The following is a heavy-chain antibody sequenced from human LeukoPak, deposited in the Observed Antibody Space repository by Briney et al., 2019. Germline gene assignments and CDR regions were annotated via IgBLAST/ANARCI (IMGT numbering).Heavy chain of an antibody. V-gene: IGHV1-8*01. CDR1: XYTFTXXD. CDR2: MNPNSGNT. D-gene: IGHD6-13*01. CDR3: VIAAAGSSYYYYGMDV. J-gene: IGHJ6*02. Sequence: VSCKAXXYTFTXXDINWVRQATGQGLEWMGWMNPNSGNTGYAQKFQGRVTMTRNTSISTAYMELSSLRSEDTAVYYCVIAAAGSSYYYYGMDVWSQGTTVTVSS.